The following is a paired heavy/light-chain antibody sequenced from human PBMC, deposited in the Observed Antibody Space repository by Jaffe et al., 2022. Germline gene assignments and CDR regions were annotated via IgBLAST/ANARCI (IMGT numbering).Light chain of an antibody. CDR3: QSADSSGIKV. CDR1: ALPKHY. CDR2: KDT. J-gene: IGLJ3*02. Sequence: SYELTQPPSVSVSPGQTARITCSGDALPKHYAYWYQQKPGQAPVLVIYKDTERPSGIPERFSGSSSGTTVTLTISGVQAEDEADYYCQSADSSGIKVFGGGTKLTVL. V-gene: IGLV3-25*03.
Heavy chain of an antibody. CDR2: MNPKSGNT. CDR3: ANSVRGYHWNAFDI. CDR1: GYSFTSYD. J-gene: IGHJ3*02. Sequence: QVQLVQSGAEVKKPGASVKVSCKASGYSFTSYDINWVRQATGQGLEWMGWMNPKSGNTGYAQKFQGRVTLTRNTSISTAYMELSSLRSEDTAVYYCANSVRGYHWNAFDIWGQGTMVTVSS. V-gene: IGHV1-8*01. D-gene: IGHD5-12*01.